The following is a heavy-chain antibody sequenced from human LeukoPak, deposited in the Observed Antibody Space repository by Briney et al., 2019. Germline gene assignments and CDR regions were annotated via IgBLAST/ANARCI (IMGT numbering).Heavy chain of an antibody. V-gene: IGHV4-4*07. CDR2: IYTSGST. J-gene: IGHJ2*01. D-gene: IGHD2-21*02. Sequence: SSETLSLTCTVSGGSISSYYWSWIRQPAGKGLEWIGRIYTSGSTNYNPSLKSRVTMSVDTSKNQFSLKLSSVTAADTAVYYCARDGRIYCGGDCPAYWYFDLWGRGTLVTVSS. CDR3: ARDGRIYCGGDCPAYWYFDL. CDR1: GGSISSYY.